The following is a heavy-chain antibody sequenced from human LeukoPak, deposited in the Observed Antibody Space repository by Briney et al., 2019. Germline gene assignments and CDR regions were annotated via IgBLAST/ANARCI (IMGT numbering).Heavy chain of an antibody. D-gene: IGHD3-3*01. V-gene: IGHV5-51*01. CDR3: ARQSDFRLDY. Sequence: GESLKISCTGSGYTFSSYWIGLVRPMPGKGLEWMGIIYPVDSATRYRPSLQGQATISDDTSIGTAYLQGSSLKASDTAIYYCARQSDFRLDYWGQGTLVTVPT. J-gene: IGHJ4*02. CDR2: IYPVDSAT. CDR1: GYTFSSYW.